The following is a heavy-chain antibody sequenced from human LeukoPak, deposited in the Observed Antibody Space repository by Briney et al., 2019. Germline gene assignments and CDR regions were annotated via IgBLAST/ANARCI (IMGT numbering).Heavy chain of an antibody. D-gene: IGHD3-22*01. V-gene: IGHV1-2*02. CDR2: INPNSGGT. CDR1: GYTFTGYY. Sequence: ASVKVSCKASGYTFTGYYMHWVRQAPGQGLEWMGWINPNSGGTNYAQKFQGRVTMTRDTSISTAYMELSRLRSDDTAVYYCARAFPKRITMIVGQPPKSYYYYYMDVWGKGTTVTISS. CDR3: ARAFPKRITMIVGQPPKSYYYYYMDV. J-gene: IGHJ6*03.